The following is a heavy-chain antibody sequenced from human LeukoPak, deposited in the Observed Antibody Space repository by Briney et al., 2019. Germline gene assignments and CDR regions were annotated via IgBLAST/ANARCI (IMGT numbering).Heavy chain of an antibody. CDR2: INDSGSV. D-gene: IGHD2-15*01. Sequence: SETLSLTCAVYSGSFSGYYWSWIRQPPGKGPEWIGEINDSGSVNCNPSLKNRVTLSVDTSKNQFSLRLSSVAAADTAVYYCARRLVDSGASQVSDDWGQGTLVTVSS. CDR1: SGSFSGYY. V-gene: IGHV4-34*01. CDR3: ARRLVDSGASQVSDD. J-gene: IGHJ4*02.